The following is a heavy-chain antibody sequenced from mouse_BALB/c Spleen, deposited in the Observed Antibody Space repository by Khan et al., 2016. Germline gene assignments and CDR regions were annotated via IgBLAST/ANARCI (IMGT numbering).Heavy chain of an antibody. CDR3: ARERRARADGYFDY. V-gene: IGHV5-12-2*01. J-gene: IGHJ2*01. Sequence: EVELVESGGGLVQPGGSLKLSCAASGFTFSSYTMSWVRQTPEKRLEWVAYISNGGGSTYYPDTVKGRFTISRDNAKNTLYPQMSRLKSEDTAMYYCARERRARADGYFDYWGQGTTLTVSS. CDR2: ISNGGGST. CDR1: GFTFSSYT. D-gene: IGHD3-1*01.